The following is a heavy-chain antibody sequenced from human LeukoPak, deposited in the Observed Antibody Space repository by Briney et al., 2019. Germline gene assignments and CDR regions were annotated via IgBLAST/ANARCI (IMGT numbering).Heavy chain of an antibody. CDR1: GYTFTGYY. CDR2: INPNSGGT. Sequence: GASVTVSCTASGYTFTGYYMHWVRQAPGQGLEWMGRINPNSGGTNYAQKFQGRVTMTRDTSISTAYMELSRLRSDDTAVYYCASLLTIFGVANWGQGTLVTVSS. CDR3: ASLLTIFGVAN. J-gene: IGHJ4*02. D-gene: IGHD3-3*01. V-gene: IGHV1-2*06.